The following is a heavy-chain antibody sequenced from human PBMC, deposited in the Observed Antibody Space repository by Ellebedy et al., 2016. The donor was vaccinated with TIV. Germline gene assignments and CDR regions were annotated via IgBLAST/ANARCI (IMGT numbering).Heavy chain of an antibody. CDR1: GFTFTSYW. V-gene: IGHV3-7*03. Sequence: GESLKISCAASGFTFTSYWMSWVRQGPGKGLEWVANIKQDGSETYYVDSVKGRFTISRDNAKNTLYLQMNSLRAEDTAVYYCARGRLALAVAPYFDYWGQGTLVTVSS. D-gene: IGHD6-19*01. CDR2: IKQDGSET. J-gene: IGHJ4*02. CDR3: ARGRLALAVAPYFDY.